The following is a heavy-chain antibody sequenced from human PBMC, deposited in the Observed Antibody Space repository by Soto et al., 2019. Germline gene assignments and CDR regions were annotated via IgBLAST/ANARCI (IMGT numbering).Heavy chain of an antibody. CDR3: ARKSMVRGVIRYFDY. V-gene: IGHV4-4*02. Sequence: SETLSLTCAVSGGSISSSNWWSWVRQPPGKGLEWIGEIYRSGSTNYNPSLKSRVTISVDKSKNQFSLKLSSVTAADTAVYYCARKSMVRGVIRYFDYWGQGTLVTVSS. J-gene: IGHJ4*02. D-gene: IGHD3-10*01. CDR2: IYRSGST. CDR1: GGSISSSNW.